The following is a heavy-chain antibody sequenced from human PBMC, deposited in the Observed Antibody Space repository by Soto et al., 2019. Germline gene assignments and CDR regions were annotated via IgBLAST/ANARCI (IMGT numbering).Heavy chain of an antibody. CDR2: IYWDDDK. CDR1: GFSLSTNGVG. D-gene: IGHD6-25*01. Sequence: QITLKESGPTLVKPTQTLTLTCTFSGFSLSTNGVGVIWIRQPPGKALEWLALIYWDDDKHYSLSLKSRLTIPQHTSKNQVVLTTTNMDPLDTATYCCAHRPFYSSGLGYWGQGTLVTVSS. J-gene: IGHJ4*02. V-gene: IGHV2-5*02. CDR3: AHRPFYSSGLGY.